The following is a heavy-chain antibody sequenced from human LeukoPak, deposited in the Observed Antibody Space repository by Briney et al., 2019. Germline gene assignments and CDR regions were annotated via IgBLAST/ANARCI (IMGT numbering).Heavy chain of an antibody. D-gene: IGHD3-3*01. CDR2: IWYDGSNK. J-gene: IGHJ4*02. CDR3: AKDHYWSIDY. CDR1: GFTFSSYG. V-gene: IGHV3-33*03. Sequence: GGSLRLSCAASGFTFSSYGMHWVRQAPGKGLEWVAVIWYDGSNKYYADSVKGRFTISRDIAKNTLYLQMNSLRAEDTGVYYCAKDHYWSIDYWGRGTLVTVSS.